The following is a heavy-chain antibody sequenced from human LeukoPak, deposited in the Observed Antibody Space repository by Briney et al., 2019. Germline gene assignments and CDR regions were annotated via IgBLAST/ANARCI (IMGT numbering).Heavy chain of an antibody. CDR3: ARDRNGDSYFDY. Sequence: PGGTLRLSCAASGFTFSSYSMNWVRQAPGKGLEWVSSISSSSSYIYYADSVKGRFTISRDNATNSLYLQMNSLRAEDTAVYYCARDRNGDSYFDYWGQGTLVTVSS. J-gene: IGHJ4*02. CDR1: GFTFSSYS. V-gene: IGHV3-21*01. CDR2: ISSSSSYI. D-gene: IGHD4-17*01.